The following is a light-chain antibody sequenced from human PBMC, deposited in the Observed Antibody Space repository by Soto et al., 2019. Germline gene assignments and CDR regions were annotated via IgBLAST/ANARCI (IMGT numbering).Light chain of an antibody. Sequence: SVLTQPASVSGSPGQSITISCTGTSSDVGTYNCVSWYQQHSGKAPKLMIYEVSNRPSGVSNRFSGSKSGNTASLTISGLQAEDEADYYCSAYTSSLTLYVFGSGTKVTVL. V-gene: IGLV2-14*01. J-gene: IGLJ1*01. CDR2: EVS. CDR1: SSDVGTYNC. CDR3: SAYTSSLTLYV.